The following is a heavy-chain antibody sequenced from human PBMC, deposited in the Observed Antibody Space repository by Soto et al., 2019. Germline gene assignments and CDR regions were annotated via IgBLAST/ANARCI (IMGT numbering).Heavy chain of an antibody. CDR2: IDTSSTKI. CDR3: ASHYDLWTGSLSPVDY. J-gene: IGHJ4*02. CDR1: GYTFSDYY. V-gene: IGHV3-11*01. D-gene: IGHD3-3*01. Sequence: QVQLVESGGDLVKPGGSLRLSCAASGYTFSDYYLSWIRQAPGKGLEWISYIDTSSTKIYYADSLRCRFTISRDNGKNSLFLEMNNLRVEDTAVYFCASHYDLWTGSLSPVDYWGRGTLVTVSS.